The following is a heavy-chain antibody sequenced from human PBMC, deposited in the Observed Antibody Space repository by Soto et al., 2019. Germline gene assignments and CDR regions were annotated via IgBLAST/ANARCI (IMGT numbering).Heavy chain of an antibody. V-gene: IGHV4-31*03. Sequence: QVQLQESGPGLVKPSQTLSLTCTVSGGSISSGGYYWSWIRQHPGKGLEWIGYIYYSGSTYYNPSLKMRVSLSVDAPKNQFSLKLRSVTAADPAVYYCARDGSGHAEVEGRHWYFDLWGRGTLVTVSS. J-gene: IGHJ2*01. CDR3: ARDGSGHAEVEGRHWYFDL. D-gene: IGHD3-10*01. CDR2: IYYSGST. CDR1: GGSISSGGYY.